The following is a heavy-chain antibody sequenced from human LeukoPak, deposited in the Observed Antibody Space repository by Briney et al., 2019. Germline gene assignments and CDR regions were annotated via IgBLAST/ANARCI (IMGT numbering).Heavy chain of an antibody. V-gene: IGHV1-69*05. D-gene: IGHD5-24*01. CDR2: IIPIFGTA. Sequence: ASVKVSCKASGGTFSSYAISWVRQAPGQGLEWMGGIIPIFGTANYAQKFQGRVTITTDESTSTAYMELSSLRSEDTAVYYCAREKDGYKTLDYWGQGTLVTVSS. CDR3: AREKDGYKTLDY. J-gene: IGHJ4*02. CDR1: GGTFSSYA.